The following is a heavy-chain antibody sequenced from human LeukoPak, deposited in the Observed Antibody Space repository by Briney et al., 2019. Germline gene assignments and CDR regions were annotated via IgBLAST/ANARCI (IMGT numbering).Heavy chain of an antibody. J-gene: IGHJ4*02. CDR3: ARRGRTMATYYFDY. V-gene: IGHV4-39*01. CDR2: IYYSGST. D-gene: IGHD3-10*01. Sequence: SETLSLTCTVSGGSISSSSYYWGWIRQPPGKGLEWIGSIYYSGSTYYNPSFKSRVTISVDTSKNQFSLKLSSVTAADTAVYYCARRGRTMATYYFDYWGQGTLVTVSS. CDR1: GGSISSSSYY.